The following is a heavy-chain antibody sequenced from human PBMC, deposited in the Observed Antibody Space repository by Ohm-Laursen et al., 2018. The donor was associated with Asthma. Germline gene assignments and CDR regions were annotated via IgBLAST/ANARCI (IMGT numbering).Heavy chain of an antibody. CDR2: IWYDGSNK. D-gene: IGHD5-12*01. CDR3: AKDWAIVATISFLT. J-gene: IGHJ5*02. CDR1: GFTFSNYG. V-gene: IGHV3-33*06. Sequence: SLRLSCAASGFTFSNYGLHWVRQAPGKGLEWVAVIWYDGSNKYYADSVKGRFTISRDNSKNTLYLQMNSLRAEDTAVYYCAKDWAIVATISFLTWGQGTLVTVSS.